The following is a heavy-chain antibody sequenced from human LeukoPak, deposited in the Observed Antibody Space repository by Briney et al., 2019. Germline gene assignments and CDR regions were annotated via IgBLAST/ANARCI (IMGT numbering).Heavy chain of an antibody. Sequence: GGALRLSCAASGFIFSTYAMNWVRQTPGKGLEWVSSISSDGYTTYYADSVKGRFTISRDNSRNTLYLQMNSLRDEDTAEYYCAKVPFSSSSGWFDPWGRGTLVTVSS. CDR2: ISSDGYTT. CDR1: GFIFSTYA. V-gene: IGHV3-23*01. J-gene: IGHJ5*02. CDR3: AKVPFSSSSGWFDP. D-gene: IGHD6-6*01.